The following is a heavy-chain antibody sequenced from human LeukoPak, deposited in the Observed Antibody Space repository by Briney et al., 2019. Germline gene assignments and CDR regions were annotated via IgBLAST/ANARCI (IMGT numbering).Heavy chain of an antibody. J-gene: IGHJ6*03. Sequence: SETLSLTCTVSGGSTSSHYWSWIRQPPGKGLEWIGYIYYSGSTNYNPSLKSRVTISVDTSKNQFSLKLSSVTAADTAVYYCARAPVGATYRSYYYYYYYMDVWGKGTTVTVSS. CDR1: GGSTSSHY. V-gene: IGHV4-59*11. D-gene: IGHD1-26*01. CDR2: IYYSGST. CDR3: ARAPVGATYRSYYYYYYYMDV.